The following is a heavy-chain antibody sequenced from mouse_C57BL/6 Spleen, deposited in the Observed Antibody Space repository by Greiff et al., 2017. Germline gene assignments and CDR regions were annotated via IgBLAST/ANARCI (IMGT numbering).Heavy chain of an antibody. CDR3: ARRGSSFYYAMDY. J-gene: IGHJ4*01. CDR2: IDPSDSYT. CDR1: GYTFTSYW. D-gene: IGHD1-1*01. V-gene: IGHV1-50*01. Sequence: QVHVKQPGAELVKPGASVKLSCKASGYTFTSYWMQWVKQRPGQGLEWIGEIDPSDSYTNYNQKFKGKATLTVDTSSSTAYMQLSSLTSEDSAVYYCARRGSSFYYAMDYWGQGTSVTVSS.